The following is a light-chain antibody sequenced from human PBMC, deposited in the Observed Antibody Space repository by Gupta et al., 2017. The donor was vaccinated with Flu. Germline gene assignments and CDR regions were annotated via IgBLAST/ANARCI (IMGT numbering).Light chain of an antibody. J-gene: IGKJ4*01. V-gene: IGKV1-33*01. Sequence: DIQMTQSPSSLSASVGDRATITCQASRDINNYLNWYQQKPGKVPELLIYEASTLESGVPSRFSGSGSGTDFTFTINSLQAEDVGTYFCQQYGDLPLTFGGGTKVEIK. CDR3: QQYGDLPLT. CDR2: EAS. CDR1: RDINNY.